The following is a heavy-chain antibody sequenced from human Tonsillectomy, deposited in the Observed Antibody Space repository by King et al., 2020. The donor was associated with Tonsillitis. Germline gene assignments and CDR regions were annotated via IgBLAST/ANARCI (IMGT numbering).Heavy chain of an antibody. CDR2: IYTSGST. Sequence: VQLQESGPGLVKPSETLSLTCTVSGGSISSYYWSWIRQPAGKGLEWIGRIYTSGSTNYNPSLKSRVTMSVDTSKNQFSLKLSSVTAADTAVYYCAREGDYYSRHEFYYWGQGTLVTVSS. CDR1: GGSISSYY. D-gene: IGHD3-22*01. CDR3: AREGDYYSRHEFYY. J-gene: IGHJ4*02. V-gene: IGHV4-4*07.